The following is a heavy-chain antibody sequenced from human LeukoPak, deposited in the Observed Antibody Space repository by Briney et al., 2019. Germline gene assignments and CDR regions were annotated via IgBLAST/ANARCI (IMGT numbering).Heavy chain of an antibody. J-gene: IGHJ4*02. D-gene: IGHD1-26*01. Sequence: ASVKVSCKASGYTFTSYYMHWVRQAPGQGLEWMGIINPSGGTTNYAQKFQGRVTMIRDTSTSTVYMELSSLRSEDTAVYYCARGSSWDVTDWGQGTLVTVSS. CDR3: ARGSSWDVTD. CDR1: GYTFTSYY. CDR2: INPSGGTT. V-gene: IGHV1-46*03.